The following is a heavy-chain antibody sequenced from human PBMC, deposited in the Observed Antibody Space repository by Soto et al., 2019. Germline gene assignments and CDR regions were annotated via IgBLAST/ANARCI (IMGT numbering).Heavy chain of an antibody. D-gene: IGHD3-22*01. CDR2: ISYDGSNK. V-gene: IGHV3-30*18. J-gene: IGHJ4*02. Sequence: QVQLVESGGGVVQPGRSLRLSCAASGFTFSSYGMHWVRQAPGKGLEWVAVISYDGSNKYYADSVKGRFTISRDNSKNTLHLQMNSLRAEDTAVYYCAKGIYYYDSSGYYGDAWGQGTLVTVSS. CDR3: AKGIYYYDSSGYYGDA. CDR1: GFTFSSYG.